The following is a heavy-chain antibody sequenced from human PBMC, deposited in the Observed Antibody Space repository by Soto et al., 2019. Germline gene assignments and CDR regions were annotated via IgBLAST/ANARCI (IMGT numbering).Heavy chain of an antibody. D-gene: IGHD6-6*01. CDR3: ARHERSSYDY. Sequence: SETLSLTCTVSGGSISSGGYYWGGIRQHPGKGLEWIGSIYYSGSTYYNPSLKSRVTISVDTSKNQFSLKLSSVTAADTAVYYCARHERSSYDYWGQGTLVTVSS. V-gene: IGHV4-39*01. CDR2: IYYSGST. J-gene: IGHJ4*02. CDR1: GGSISSGGYY.